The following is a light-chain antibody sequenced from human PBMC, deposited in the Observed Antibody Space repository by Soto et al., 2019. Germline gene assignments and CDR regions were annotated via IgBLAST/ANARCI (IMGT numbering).Light chain of an antibody. V-gene: IGLV2-14*03. CDR1: SSDVGGYNF. J-gene: IGLJ2*01. CDR3: SSYTSSRTMV. CDR2: HVS. Sequence: QPVLTQPASVSGSPGQSITISCSGTSSDVGGYNFVSWYQHHPGKPPKLMLYHVSNRPSGVSSRFSGSKSRNTASLTISGLQAEDEAHYYCSSYTSSRTMVFGGGTQLTDL.